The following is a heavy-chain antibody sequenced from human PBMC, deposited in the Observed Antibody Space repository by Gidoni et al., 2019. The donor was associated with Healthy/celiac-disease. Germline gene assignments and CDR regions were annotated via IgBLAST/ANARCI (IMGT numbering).Heavy chain of an antibody. CDR3: ATGDYYDISGYRRDAFDI. J-gene: IGHJ3*02. V-gene: IGHV1-24*01. CDR2: FDPEDVEP. D-gene: IGHD3-22*01. CDR1: GYTLTELS. Sequence: QVQLVQSGAEVKKPGASVTVSCKVSGYTLTELSMHWVRQATVKGLEWMVGFDPEDVEPIYAQKFQGRVTMTEDTSTDIAYMELSSLRSEDTALYYCATGDYYDISGYRRDAFDIWGQGTMVTVSS.